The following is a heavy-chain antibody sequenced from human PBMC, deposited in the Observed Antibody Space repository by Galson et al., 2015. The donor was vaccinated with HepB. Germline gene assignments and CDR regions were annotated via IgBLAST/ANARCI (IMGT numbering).Heavy chain of an antibody. D-gene: IGHD3-9*01. V-gene: IGHV3-74*01. J-gene: IGHJ6*02. CDR3: ARCYDILTGYSGIGYYYYGMDV. CDR1: GFTFSSYW. Sequence: SLRLSCAASGFTFSSYWMHWVRQAPGKGLVWVSRINSDGSSTSYADSVRGRFTISRDNAKNTLYLQMNSLRAEDTAVYYCARCYDILTGYSGIGYYYYGMDVWGQGTTVTVSS. CDR2: INSDGSST.